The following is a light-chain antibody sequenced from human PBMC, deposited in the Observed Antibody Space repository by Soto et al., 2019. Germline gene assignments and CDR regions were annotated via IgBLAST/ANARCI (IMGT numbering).Light chain of an antibody. V-gene: IGKV3-15*01. CDR2: GAS. CDR1: QSVSSY. Sequence: EIVLTHSPATLSLSPWEIATLSCRASQSVSSYLAWYQQKPGQAPRLLIYGASTRATGIPARFSGSGSGTEFTLTINSLQSEDFAVYYCQQYNNWPPITFGQGTRLEIK. CDR3: QQYNNWPPIT. J-gene: IGKJ5*01.